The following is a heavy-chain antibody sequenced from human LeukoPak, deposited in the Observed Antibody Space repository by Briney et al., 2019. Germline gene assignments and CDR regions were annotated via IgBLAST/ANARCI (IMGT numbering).Heavy chain of an antibody. V-gene: IGHV3-7*01. CDR2: IKQDASDK. CDR1: RFTFSYYW. J-gene: IGHJ4*02. CDR3: LGGVAADY. D-gene: IGHD3-16*01. Sequence: GGSLRLSCAASRFTFSYYWMTWVRQAPGKGVEWVANIKQDASDKHYADSVKGRFTISRDNAKNSLYLQMNSLRVEDTAVYYCLGGVAADYWGRGALVTVSS.